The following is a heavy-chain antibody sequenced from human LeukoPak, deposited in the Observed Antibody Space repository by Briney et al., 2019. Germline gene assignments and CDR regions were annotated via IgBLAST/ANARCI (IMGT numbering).Heavy chain of an antibody. J-gene: IGHJ1*01. CDR1: GGTFSRHT. Sequence: SVKVSCKASGGTFSRHTISWVRQSPGQGLEWMGGITPMFGTSNYAQKFRGRVTVTADESTSTAYVELSSLRSEDTAVYFCARDSSEFRSLLFHWGQGTLVTVSS. D-gene: IGHD1-14*01. V-gene: IGHV1-69*13. CDR2: ITPMFGTS. CDR3: ARDSSEFRSLLFH.